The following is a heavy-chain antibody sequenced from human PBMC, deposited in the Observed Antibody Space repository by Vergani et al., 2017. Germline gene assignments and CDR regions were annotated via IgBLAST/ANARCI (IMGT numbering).Heavy chain of an antibody. D-gene: IGHD2-21*01. CDR1: GYSIGSGFY. CDR2: IHNRGKT. J-gene: IGHJ2*01. V-gene: IGHV4-38-2*01. CDR3: ARSQGDYWYFDL. Sequence: QVRLEESGPGLMKPSETLALTCSVSGYSIGSGFYWAWIRQSPGEGLQWLTSIHNRGKTYHNPSLKSRVSVSLDTSKNRFSLNLTSVTATDTAVYYCARSQGDYWYFDLLGPGSLVTVSS.